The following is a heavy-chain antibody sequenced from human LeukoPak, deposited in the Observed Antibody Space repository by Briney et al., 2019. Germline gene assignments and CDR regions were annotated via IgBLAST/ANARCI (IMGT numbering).Heavy chain of an antibody. D-gene: IGHD3-9*01. J-gene: IGHJ4*02. V-gene: IGHV3-7*01. CDR2: IKQDGSEK. CDR3: ARDLGLRYFDWSPYFDY. CDR1: GFTFSSYW. Sequence: GGSLRLSCAASGFTFSSYWMSGVRQAPGRGLEWVANIKQDGSEKYNVDSVKGRFTISRDNAKNSLYLQMNSLRAEDTAVYYCARDLGLRYFDWSPYFDYWGQGTLVTVSS.